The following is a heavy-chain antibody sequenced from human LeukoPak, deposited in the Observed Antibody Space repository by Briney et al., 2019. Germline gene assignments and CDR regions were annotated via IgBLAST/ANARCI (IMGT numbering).Heavy chain of an antibody. CDR3: ARDTVTGTTPGTFDY. J-gene: IGHJ4*02. D-gene: IGHD1-20*01. V-gene: IGHV4-59*12. CDR2: IYYSGST. Sequence: SETLSPTCTVSGGSISSYYWSWIRQPPGKGLDWIGYIYYSGSTNYNPSLKSRVTISVDTSKNQFSLKLSSVTAADTAVYYCARDTVTGTTPGTFDYWGQGTLVTVSS. CDR1: GGSISSYY.